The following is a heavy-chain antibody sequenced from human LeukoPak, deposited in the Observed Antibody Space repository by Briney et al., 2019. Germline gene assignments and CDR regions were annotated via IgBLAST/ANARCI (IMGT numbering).Heavy chain of an antibody. CDR3: ARYSTVVVPAAPTGRSWYFDL. CDR2: IYTMVSH. V-gene: IGHV4-4*07. J-gene: IGHJ2*01. CDR1: GGSISRDY. Sequence: SETLSLTCTVSGGSISRDYGSWIRQPAGEGLEWIGRIYTMVSHNYNPSLKSRVTMSGATSKYQFSLKLGSVTAADTAVYYCARYSTVVVPAAPTGRSWYFDLWGRGPLVTVSS. D-gene: IGHD2-2*01.